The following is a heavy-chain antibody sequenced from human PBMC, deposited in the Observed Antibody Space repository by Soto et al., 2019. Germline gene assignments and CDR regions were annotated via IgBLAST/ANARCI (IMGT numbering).Heavy chain of an antibody. V-gene: IGHV1-2*04. D-gene: IGHD4-17*01. CDR1: GYTFTGYY. J-gene: IGHJ6*02. Sequence: ASVKVSCKASGYTFTGYYMHWVRQAPGQGLEWMGWINPNSGGTNYAQKFQGWVTMTRDTSISTAYMELSRLRSDDTVVYYCARELAVTTRRDYGMDVWGQGTTVTVSS. CDR2: INPNSGGT. CDR3: ARELAVTTRRDYGMDV.